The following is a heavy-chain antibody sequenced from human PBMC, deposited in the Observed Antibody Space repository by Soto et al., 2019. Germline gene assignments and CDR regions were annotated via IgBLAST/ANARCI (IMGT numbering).Heavy chain of an antibody. Sequence: GGSLRLSCAVSGFTLSDHYIDWVRRAPGKGLEWVGRSRDKPQGYSTAYAASVKGRFTTSRDESKNSAYLQMNGLKTEDTAVYYCVRATYFSDSSGYTRCLDYWGQGTLVTVSS. V-gene: IGHV3-72*01. J-gene: IGHJ4*02. D-gene: IGHD3-22*01. CDR1: GFTLSDHY. CDR3: VRATYFSDSSGYTRCLDY. CDR2: SRDKPQGYST.